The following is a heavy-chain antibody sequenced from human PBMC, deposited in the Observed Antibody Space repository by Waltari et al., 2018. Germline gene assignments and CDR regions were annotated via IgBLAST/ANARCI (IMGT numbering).Heavy chain of an antibody. CDR1: GYSISSGYY. Sequence: QVQLQESGPGLVKPSETLSLTCAVSGYSISSGYYWGWIRQPPGKGLEWIGSSYHSGGTYYNPSLKSRVTISVDTSKNQCALKLSSVTAADTAVYYCARLVGATTWVDYWGQGTLVTVSS. V-gene: IGHV4-38-2*01. D-gene: IGHD1-26*01. CDR3: ARLVGATTWVDY. J-gene: IGHJ4*02. CDR2: SYHSGGT.